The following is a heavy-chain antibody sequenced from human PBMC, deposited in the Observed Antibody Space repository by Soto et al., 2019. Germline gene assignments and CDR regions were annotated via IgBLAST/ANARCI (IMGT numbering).Heavy chain of an antibody. D-gene: IGHD6-6*01. CDR2: ISSSSSYI. CDR3: ARAYSSSSRIFDY. CDR1: GFTFSSYS. V-gene: IGHV3-21*01. J-gene: IGHJ4*02. Sequence: EVRLVESGGGLVKPGGSLRLSCAASGFTFSSYSMNWVRQAPGKGLEWVSSISSSSSYIYYADSVKGRFTISRDNAKNSLDLQMNSLRAEDTAVYYCARAYSSSSRIFDYWGQGTLVTVSS.